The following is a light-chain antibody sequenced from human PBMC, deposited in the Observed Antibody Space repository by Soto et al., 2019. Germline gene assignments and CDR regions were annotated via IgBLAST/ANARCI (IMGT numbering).Light chain of an antibody. CDR1: NIGSKS. V-gene: IGLV3-21*02. J-gene: IGLJ3*02. Sequence: SYELTQPPSVSVAPGQTARITCGGNNIGSKSVHWYQQKPGQAPLLVVYDDSYRPSGIPERFSGSNSGNTATLTISRVEAGDEADYYCQVWDSSNDRRVFGGGTKLTVL. CDR3: QVWDSSNDRRV. CDR2: DDS.